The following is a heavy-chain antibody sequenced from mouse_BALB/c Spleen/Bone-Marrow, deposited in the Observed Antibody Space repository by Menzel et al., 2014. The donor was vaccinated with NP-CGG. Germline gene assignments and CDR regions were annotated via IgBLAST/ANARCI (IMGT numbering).Heavy chain of an antibody. Sequence: LQESGAELVMPGASVEMSCKASGYTFTDYWMHWVKQRPGQGLEWIGAIDTSDSYTSYNQKFKGKATLTVDESSSTAYMQLSSLTSEDSAVYYCARDYYGRGWYFDVWGAGTTVTVSS. J-gene: IGHJ1*01. D-gene: IGHD1-1*01. CDR1: GYTFTDYW. CDR3: ARDYYGRGWYFDV. CDR2: IDTSDSYT. V-gene: IGHV1-69*01.